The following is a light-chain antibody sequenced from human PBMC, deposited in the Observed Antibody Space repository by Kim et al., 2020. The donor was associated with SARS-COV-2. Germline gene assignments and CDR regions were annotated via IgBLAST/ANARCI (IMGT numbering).Light chain of an antibody. CDR1: NIGRKS. Sequence: SYELTQPPSLSVAPGQTARITCGGDNIGRKSVHWYQQKPGQAPVVVIYYDSDRPSGIPERFSGSNSGNTATLTISRVEAGDEADYYCQVWDSSSDHWVFGGGTKLTVL. J-gene: IGLJ3*02. CDR3: QVWDSSSDHWV. CDR2: YDS. V-gene: IGLV3-21*04.